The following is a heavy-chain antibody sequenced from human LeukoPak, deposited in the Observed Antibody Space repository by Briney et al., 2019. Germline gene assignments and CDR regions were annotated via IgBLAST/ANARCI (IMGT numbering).Heavy chain of an antibody. CDR1: GYSFTDYW. CDR3: ARLSRITMVRGAMDA. Sequence: GESLKISCKGSGYSFTDYWIAWVRQMPREVLEWMGLIYPRDSEIRSSPSFQGQVTISADKSIHTAYLQWSTLKASDTAIYYCARLSRITMVRGAMDAWGQGTPVTVSS. J-gene: IGHJ6*02. D-gene: IGHD3-10*01. CDR2: IYPRDSEI. V-gene: IGHV5-51*03.